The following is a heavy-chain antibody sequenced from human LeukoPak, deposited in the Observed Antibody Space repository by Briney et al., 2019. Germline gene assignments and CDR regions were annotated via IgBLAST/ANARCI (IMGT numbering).Heavy chain of an antibody. J-gene: IGHJ4*02. D-gene: IGHD6-19*01. Sequence: PSETLSLTCTVSGGSISSYYWSWIRQPPGKGLEWIGYIYYSGSTNYNPSLKSRVTISVDTSENQFSLKLSSVTAADTAVYYCARETEWLIDYWAREPWSPSPQ. V-gene: IGHV4-59*01. CDR1: GGSISSYY. CDR2: IYYSGST. CDR3: ARETEWLIDY.